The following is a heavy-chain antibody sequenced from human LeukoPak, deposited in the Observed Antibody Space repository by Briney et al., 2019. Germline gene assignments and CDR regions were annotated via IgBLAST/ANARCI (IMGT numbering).Heavy chain of an antibody. D-gene: IGHD6-19*01. CDR3: ARELYSSGWFNDY. CDR2: IYSGGST. V-gene: IGHV3-66*01. J-gene: IGHJ4*02. CDR1: GFTVSSNY. Sequence: GGSLRLSCAASGFTVSSNYMSWVRQAPGKGLEWVSVIYSGGSTYYADSVKGRFTISRDNSKNTLYLQMNSLRAEDTAVYYCARELYSSGWFNDYWGQGTLVTVSS.